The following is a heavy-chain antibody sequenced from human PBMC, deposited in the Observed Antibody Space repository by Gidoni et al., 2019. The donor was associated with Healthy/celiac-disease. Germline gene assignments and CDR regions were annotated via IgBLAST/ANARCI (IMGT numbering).Heavy chain of an antibody. V-gene: IGHV3-7*03. Sequence: EVQLVESGGGLVQPGGSLRLSCAASGFTFSSYWMSWVRQAPGKGLEWVANIKQDGSEKYYVDSVKGRFTISRDNAKNSLYLQMNSLRAEDTAVYYCARESSSSWYEVGYYYYGMDVWGQGTTVTVSS. J-gene: IGHJ6*02. D-gene: IGHD6-13*01. CDR2: IKQDGSEK. CDR1: GFTFSSYW. CDR3: ARESSSSWYEVGYYYYGMDV.